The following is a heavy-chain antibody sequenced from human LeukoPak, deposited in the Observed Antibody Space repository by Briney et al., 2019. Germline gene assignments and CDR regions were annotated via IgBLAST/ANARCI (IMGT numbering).Heavy chain of an antibody. CDR3: ARDQWELPTGDYYYGMDV. Sequence: GGSLRLSCAASGFTLSSYSMNWVRQAPGKGLEWVSSISSSSSYIYYADSVKGRFTISRDNAKNSLYLQMNSLRAEDTAVYYCARDQWELPTGDYYYGMDVWGQGTTVTVSS. D-gene: IGHD1-26*01. V-gene: IGHV3-21*01. J-gene: IGHJ6*02. CDR2: ISSSSSYI. CDR1: GFTLSSYS.